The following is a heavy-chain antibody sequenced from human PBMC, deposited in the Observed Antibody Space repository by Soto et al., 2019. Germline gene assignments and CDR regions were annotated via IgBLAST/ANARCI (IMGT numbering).Heavy chain of an antibody. Sequence: HPGGSLRLSCAASGFTFSSYWMHWVRQAPGKGLVWVSRINSDGSSTSYADSVKGRFTISRDNAKNTLYLQMNSLRAEDTAVYYCARVSYDILTGYYEPPHYNDMDARGQGTTVPVSS. CDR1: GFTFSSYW. V-gene: IGHV3-74*01. CDR2: INSDGSST. CDR3: ARVSYDILTGYYEPPHYNDMDA. D-gene: IGHD3-9*01. J-gene: IGHJ6*02.